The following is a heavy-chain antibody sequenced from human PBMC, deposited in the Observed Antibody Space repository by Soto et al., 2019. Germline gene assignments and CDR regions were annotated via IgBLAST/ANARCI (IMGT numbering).Heavy chain of an antibody. CDR2: IIPISGTA. CDR3: ARSQGSSTSLEIYYYYYYGMDV. J-gene: IGHJ6*02. CDR1: GGTFSSYA. Sequence: QVQLVQSGAEVKKPGSSVKVSCKASGGTFSSYAISWVRQAPGQGLEWMGGIIPISGTANYAQKFQGRVTITADESTSPVYMELSSLRSDDTAVYFCARSQGSSTSLEIYYYYYYGMDVWGQGTTVTVSS. D-gene: IGHD2-2*01. V-gene: IGHV1-69*01.